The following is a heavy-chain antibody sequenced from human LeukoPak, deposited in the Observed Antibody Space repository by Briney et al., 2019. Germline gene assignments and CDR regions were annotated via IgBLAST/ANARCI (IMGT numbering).Heavy chain of an antibody. CDR1: GGSISSYY. J-gene: IGHJ4*02. CDR2: IYYSGST. CDR3: ARHFRGEYSYGWNYFDY. Sequence: PSETLSLTCTVSGGSISSYYWSWIRQPPGKGLEWIGYIYYSGSTNYNPSLKSRVTISVDTSKNQFSLKLSSVTAADTAVYYCARHFRGEYSYGWNYFDYWGQGTLVTVSS. V-gene: IGHV4-59*08. D-gene: IGHD5-18*01.